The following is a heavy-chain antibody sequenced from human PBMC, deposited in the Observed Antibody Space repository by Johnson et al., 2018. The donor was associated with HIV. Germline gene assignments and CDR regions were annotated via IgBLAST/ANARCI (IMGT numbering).Heavy chain of an antibody. V-gene: IGHV3-13*01. CDR2: IGTAGDT. CDR3: ARAPGGSPRGAFDI. CDR1: GFTFSTYD. J-gene: IGHJ3*02. Sequence: VQLVESGGGVVQPGRSLRLSCAASGFTFSTYDMHWVRQATGKGLDWVSVIGTAGDTYYLGSVKGRFTISRQNAKNSLYLQMNSLRAEDTALYYCARAPGGSPRGAFDIWGQGTMVTVSS. D-gene: IGHD2-15*01.